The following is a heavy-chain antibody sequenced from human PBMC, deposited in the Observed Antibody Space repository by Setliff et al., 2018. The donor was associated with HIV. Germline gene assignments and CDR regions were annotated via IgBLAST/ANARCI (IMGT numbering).Heavy chain of an antibody. CDR2: ITNTGSST. CDR3: ARSVIGYYYYGMDV. D-gene: IGHD3-10*01. J-gene: IGHJ6*02. V-gene: IGHV3-11*04. CDR1: GFTFSDYY. Sequence: GGSLRLSCAASGFTFSDYYLNWFRLAPGKGLEWISHITNTGSSTNYADSVKGRFTISRDNSKNTLYLQMNSLRAEDTAVYYCARSVIGYYYYGMDVWGQGTTVTVSS.